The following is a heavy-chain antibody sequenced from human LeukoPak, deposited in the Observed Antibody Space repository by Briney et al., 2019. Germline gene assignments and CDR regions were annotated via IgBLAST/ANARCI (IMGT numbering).Heavy chain of an antibody. V-gene: IGHV4-39*01. CDR2: MLYSGNT. J-gene: IGHJ4*02. CDR1: GGSISSGSHY. D-gene: IGHD3-22*01. CDR3: ARHLDSRGRYFDY. Sequence: SETLSLTCVVSGGSISSGSHYWAWVRQPPGKGLEWIASMLYSGNTYYNPSLKSRVTISVDTSKNQFFLRLSSVTAADTTVYYCARHLDSRGRYFDYWGQGTLVTVSS.